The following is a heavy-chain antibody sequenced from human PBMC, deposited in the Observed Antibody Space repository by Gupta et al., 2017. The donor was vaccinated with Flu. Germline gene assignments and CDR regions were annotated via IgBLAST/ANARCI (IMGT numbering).Heavy chain of an antibody. D-gene: IGHD5-12*01. V-gene: IGHV3-30*03. CDR1: GFIFSGYG. CDR3: ARADSGYPRTGIVDY. CDR2: LSYDGGET. Sequence: QVKLVESGGDVVQHGKSLTVSCVASGFIFSGYGIHWVRQAPGKGLEWVAGLSYDGGETYYTDSVQGRFTISRDNSKNTVFLVMRSLRVEDTALYYCARADSGYPRTGIVDYWGQGTLVTVSS. J-gene: IGHJ4*02.